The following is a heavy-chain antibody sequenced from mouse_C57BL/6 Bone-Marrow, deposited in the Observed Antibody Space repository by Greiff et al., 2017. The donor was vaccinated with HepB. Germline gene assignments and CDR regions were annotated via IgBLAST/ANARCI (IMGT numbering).Heavy chain of an antibody. CDR1: GYTFTDYY. J-gene: IGHJ4*01. Sequence: VHLVESGPELVKPGASVKISCKASGYTFTDYYINWVKQRPGQGLEWIGWIYPGSGNTKYNEKFKGKATLTVDTSSSTPYMQLSILTSEDSAVYFCARHSGSSPYAMDYWGQGTSVTVSS. CDR3: ARHSGSSPYAMDY. V-gene: IGHV1-84*01. CDR2: IYPGSGNT. D-gene: IGHD1-1*01.